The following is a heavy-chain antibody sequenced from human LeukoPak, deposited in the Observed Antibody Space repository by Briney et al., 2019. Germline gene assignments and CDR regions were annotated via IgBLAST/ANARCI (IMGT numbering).Heavy chain of an antibody. CDR2: ISWNSGSI. CDR1: GFTFDDYA. V-gene: IGHV3-9*01. J-gene: IGHJ4*02. CDR3: AKANQYFTVDY. Sequence: GGSLRLSCAASGFTFDDYAMHWVRQAPGKGLEWVSGISWNSGSIGYADSVKGRFTISRDNAKNSLYLQMNSLRAEDTALYYCAKANQYFTVDYWGQGTLVTVSS. D-gene: IGHD1-14*01.